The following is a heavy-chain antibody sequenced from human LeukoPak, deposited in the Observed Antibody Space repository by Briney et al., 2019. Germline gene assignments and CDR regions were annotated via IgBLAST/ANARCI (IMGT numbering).Heavy chain of an antibody. CDR2: IYTSGST. CDR1: GGSICSYY. CDR3: ARDRDGVAVAGTDY. D-gene: IGHD6-19*01. V-gene: IGHV4-4*07. Sequence: SETLSLTCTVSGGSICSYYWSWIRQPAGKGLEWIGRIYTSGSTNYNPSLKSRVTMSVDTSKNQFSLKLSSVTTADTAVYYCARDRDGVAVAGTDYWGQGTLVTVSS. J-gene: IGHJ4*02.